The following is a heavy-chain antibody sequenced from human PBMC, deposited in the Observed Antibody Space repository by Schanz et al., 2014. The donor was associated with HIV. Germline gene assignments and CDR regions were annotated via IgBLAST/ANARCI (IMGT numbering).Heavy chain of an antibody. Sequence: VQLVESGGGVVQPGRSLRLSCTGSGFPFSSYAINWVRQAPGKGLEWLSSISSSGGYIYYADSVKGRFTISRDNSKNSVFLQMDRLRAEDTAVYYCARGSWYSSGWVDDQYYYDVDVWGQGTTVTVSS. D-gene: IGHD6-19*01. CDR2: ISSSGGYI. CDR1: GFPFSSYA. V-gene: IGHV3-21*02. J-gene: IGHJ6*02. CDR3: ARGSWYSSGWVDDQYYYDVDV.